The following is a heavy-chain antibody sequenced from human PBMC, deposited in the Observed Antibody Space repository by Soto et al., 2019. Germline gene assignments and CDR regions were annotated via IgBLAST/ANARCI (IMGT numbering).Heavy chain of an antibody. Sequence: QVQLVQSGGEVKKPGASVTVSCKVSGYTFTSYGISWVRQAPGQGLEWMGWISTSNGGTNYAQNFQGRVTMTTDTSTSTSYLELRSLRSDDTAVYYCARDVGNGFGYGYGYWGQGTLVTVSS. CDR1: GYTFTSYG. V-gene: IGHV1-18*01. D-gene: IGHD5-18*01. J-gene: IGHJ4*02. CDR3: ARDVGNGFGYGYGY. CDR2: ISTSNGGT.